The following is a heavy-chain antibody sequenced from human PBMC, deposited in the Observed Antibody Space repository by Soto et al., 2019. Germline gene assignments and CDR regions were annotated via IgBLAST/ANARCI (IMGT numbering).Heavy chain of an antibody. CDR2: IYYSGTT. Sequence: QVQLQESGPGLVKPSDTLSLTCAVSGYSISSSNWWGWIRQPPGKGLEWIGYIYYSGTTYYNPSLKSGVTRSVDTSKNQSSLKLTSVTAVDTAVYYCARREIQGPIDYWGQGTLVTVSS. J-gene: IGHJ4*02. CDR3: ARREIQGPIDY. D-gene: IGHD1-26*01. CDR1: GYSISSSNW. V-gene: IGHV4-28*01.